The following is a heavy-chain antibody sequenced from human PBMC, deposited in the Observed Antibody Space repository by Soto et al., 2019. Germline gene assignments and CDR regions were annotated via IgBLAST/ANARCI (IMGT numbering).Heavy chain of an antibody. CDR3: AKEKTYSSGWDGMDV. D-gene: IGHD6-19*01. J-gene: IGHJ6*02. Sequence: EVQLLESGGGLVQPGGSLRLSCAASGFTFSSYAMSWVRQAPGKGLEWVSAISGSGGSTYYADSVKGRLTISRDNSKNTLYVQMNSLRAEDTAVYYCAKEKTYSSGWDGMDVWGQGTTVTVSS. CDR2: ISGSGGST. V-gene: IGHV3-23*01. CDR1: GFTFSSYA.